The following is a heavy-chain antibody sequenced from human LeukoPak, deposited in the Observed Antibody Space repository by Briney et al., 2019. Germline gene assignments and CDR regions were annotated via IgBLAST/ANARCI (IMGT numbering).Heavy chain of an antibody. D-gene: IGHD3-22*01. V-gene: IGHV3-21*01. CDR3: AKELEDSSGPRRYYWYFDL. J-gene: IGHJ2*01. Sequence: GGSLRLSCAVSGFSFSSYSMSWVRQAPGKGLEWISSISSSGTYKYYADSVKGRFTISRDNAKNSLYLQMNSLRAEDTAVYYCAKELEDSSGPRRYYWYFDLWGRGTLVTVSS. CDR2: ISSSGTYK. CDR1: GFSFSSYS.